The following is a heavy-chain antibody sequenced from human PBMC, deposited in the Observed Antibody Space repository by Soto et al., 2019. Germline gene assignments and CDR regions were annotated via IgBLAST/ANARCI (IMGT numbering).Heavy chain of an antibody. Sequence: PGGSLRLSCAASGFTFSDYYMSWIRQAPGKGLEWVSYISSSSDYTNYADSVKGRFTISRDNAKNSLYLQMNSLRAEDTAVYYCAKEYGRLDYWGQGTLVTVSS. CDR2: ISSSSDYT. CDR1: GFTFSDYY. V-gene: IGHV3-11*06. J-gene: IGHJ4*02. CDR3: AKEYGRLDY. D-gene: IGHD4-17*01.